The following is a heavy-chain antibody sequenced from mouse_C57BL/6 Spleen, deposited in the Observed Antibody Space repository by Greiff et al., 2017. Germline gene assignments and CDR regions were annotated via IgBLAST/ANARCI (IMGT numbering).Heavy chain of an antibody. CDR1: GYTFTSYW. Sequence: VQLQQSGAELVKPGASVKLSCKASGYTFTSYWMHWVKQRPGQGLEWIGMIHPNSGSTNYNEKFKSKATLTVDKSSSTAYMQLSSLTSEDSAVYYCARCPYYYGSSYEDYWGQGTTLTVSS. V-gene: IGHV1-64*01. J-gene: IGHJ2*01. CDR3: ARCPYYYGSSYEDY. D-gene: IGHD1-1*01. CDR2: IHPNSGST.